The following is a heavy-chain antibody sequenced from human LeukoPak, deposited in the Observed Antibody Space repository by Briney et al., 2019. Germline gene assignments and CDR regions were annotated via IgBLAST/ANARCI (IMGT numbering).Heavy chain of an antibody. Sequence: GGSLRLSCAASGFTFSSYAMHWVRQAPGKGLEWVAVISYDGSNKYYADSVKGRFTISRDNSKNTLYLQTNSLRAEDTAVYYCARGASDYYYDSSGYYYHWGQGTLVTVSS. J-gene: IGHJ5*02. V-gene: IGHV3-30*04. D-gene: IGHD3-22*01. CDR3: ARGASDYYYDSSGYYYH. CDR2: ISYDGSNK. CDR1: GFTFSSYA.